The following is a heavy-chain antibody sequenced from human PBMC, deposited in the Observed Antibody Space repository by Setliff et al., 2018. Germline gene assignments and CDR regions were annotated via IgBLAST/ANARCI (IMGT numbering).Heavy chain of an antibody. Sequence: PSETLSLTCTVSGGSINSGDYFWSWFRQLPGKGLEWIGYIYYTGSTHYNPSLKSRLTMSVDTSKNQFSLNPKSVTAADTAVYFCARDGSYYDRGGNRTWFFDLWGRGTLVTVSS. D-gene: IGHD3-22*01. J-gene: IGHJ2*01. V-gene: IGHV4-31*03. CDR3: ARDGSYYDRGGNRTWFFDL. CDR2: IYYTGST. CDR1: GGSINSGDYF.